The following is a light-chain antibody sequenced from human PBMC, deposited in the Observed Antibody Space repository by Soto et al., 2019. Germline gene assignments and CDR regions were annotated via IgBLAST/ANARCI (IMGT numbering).Light chain of an antibody. J-gene: IGKJ4*01. CDR3: QQSYSTLT. CDR1: QTISSW. V-gene: IGKV1-5*03. Sequence: DIQMTQSPSTLSGSVGDRVTITCRASQTISSWLAWYQQKPGKAPKLLIYKASTLKSGVPSRFSGSGSGTEFTLTISSLQPDDFATYYCQQSYSTLTFGGGTKVDI. CDR2: KAS.